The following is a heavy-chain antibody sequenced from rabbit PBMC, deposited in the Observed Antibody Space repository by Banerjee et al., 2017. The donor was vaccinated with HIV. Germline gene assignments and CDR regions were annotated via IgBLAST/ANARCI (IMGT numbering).Heavy chain of an antibody. J-gene: IGHJ6*01. CDR3: ARTGAGGYLYGMDL. D-gene: IGHD1-1*01. CDR2: VDADSAGST. CDR1: GFSFSSSYN. V-gene: IGHV1S40*01. Sequence: QSLVESGGGLVQPEGSLTLTCTASGFSFSSSYNIYWVRQAPGKGLEWIACVDADSAGSTYYASWAKGRFTISKASSTTVTLQMTSLTAADTATYFCARTGAGGYLYGMDLWGPGTLVTVS.